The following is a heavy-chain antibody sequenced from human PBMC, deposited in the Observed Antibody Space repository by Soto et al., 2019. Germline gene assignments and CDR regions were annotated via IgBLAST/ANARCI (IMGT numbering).Heavy chain of an antibody. D-gene: IGHD3-22*01. CDR1: GFTFSSYG. V-gene: IGHV3-33*01. J-gene: IGHJ4*02. Sequence: QVQLVESGGGVVQPGRSLRLSCAVSGFTFSSYGMHWVRQAPGKGLEWVAAIYYDGSNKYYADSVRGRFTISRDNFKNTLDLHMHSLRAEDTAVYYCARDSKDDSSGYYAGFDYWGQGTLVTVSS. CDR2: IYYDGSNK. CDR3: ARDSKDDSSGYYAGFDY.